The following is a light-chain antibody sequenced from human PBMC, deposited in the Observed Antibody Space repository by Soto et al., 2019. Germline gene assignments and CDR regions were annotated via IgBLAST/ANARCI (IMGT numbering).Light chain of an antibody. CDR2: GAS. Sequence: EIEMTQSPATLSVSPGERATLSCRASQSVFSNLAWYQQRPVQAPRLLIYGASTRATGIPANFSGSGSGTEFTITISSLQSEDFAVYYCQQYNNWTPYTFGQGTNLEIK. J-gene: IGKJ2*01. CDR1: QSVFSN. V-gene: IGKV3-15*01. CDR3: QQYNNWTPYT.